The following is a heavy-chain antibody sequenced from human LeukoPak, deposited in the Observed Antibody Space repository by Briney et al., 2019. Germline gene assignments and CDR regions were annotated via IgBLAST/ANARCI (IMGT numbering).Heavy chain of an antibody. CDR3: ARDSTWIQLWFFDY. V-gene: IGHV1-18*01. J-gene: IGHJ4*02. CDR2: ISAYNGNT. D-gene: IGHD5-18*01. Sequence: GASVKVSCKASGYTFTSYDINWVRQAPGQGLEWMGWISAYNGNTNYAQKLQGRVTMTTDTSTSTAYMELRSLRSDDTAVYYCARDSTWIQLWFFDYWGQGTLVTVSS. CDR1: GYTFTSYD.